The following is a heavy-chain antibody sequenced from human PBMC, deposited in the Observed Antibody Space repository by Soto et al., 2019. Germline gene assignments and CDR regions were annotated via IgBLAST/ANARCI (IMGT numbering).Heavy chain of an antibody. CDR3: ARGEYSGLAAAIISGWFDP. D-gene: IGHD2-2*02. CDR2: INHSGST. J-gene: IGHJ5*02. V-gene: IGHV4-34*01. CDR1: GGSFSGYY. Sequence: SETLSLTCAVYGGSFSGYYWSWIRQPPGKGLEWIGEINHSGSTNYNPSLKSRVTISVDTSRNQFSLELSSVTAADTAVYYCARGEYSGLAAAIISGWFDPWGQGTLVTVSS.